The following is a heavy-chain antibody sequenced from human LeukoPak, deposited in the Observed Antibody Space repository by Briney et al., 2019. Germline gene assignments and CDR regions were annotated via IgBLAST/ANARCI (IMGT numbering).Heavy chain of an antibody. J-gene: IGHJ5*02. CDR3: ACRDLTSTWSFP. CDR1: GYSFTSYW. Sequence: GESLKVSCQGFGYSFTSYWIAWVRKMPGKGMEGMGVIYPGDSRIPYDPSFQGQVTISVDKSISPAYLQWDSLKAPDTAMYYCACRDLTSTWSFPWGQGTLVTVSS. V-gene: IGHV5-51*01. D-gene: IGHD2-2*01. CDR2: IYPGDSRI.